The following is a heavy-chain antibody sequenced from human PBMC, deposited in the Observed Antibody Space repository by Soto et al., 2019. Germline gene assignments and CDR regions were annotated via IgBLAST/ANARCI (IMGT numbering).Heavy chain of an antibody. J-gene: IGHJ4*02. CDR1: GGSIGDYF. CDR3: AIVGGDDFGDSGGFNY. CDR2: IYYSGRT. D-gene: IGHD4-17*01. Sequence: SETLSLTCAVSGGSIGDYFWTWIRQPRGKGLEWIGYIYYSGRTNYNPSLKSRVSISVDTSKNHFSLQLRSVTAADTAVYYCAIVGGDDFGDSGGFNYWGQGTLVTVSS. V-gene: IGHV4-59*01.